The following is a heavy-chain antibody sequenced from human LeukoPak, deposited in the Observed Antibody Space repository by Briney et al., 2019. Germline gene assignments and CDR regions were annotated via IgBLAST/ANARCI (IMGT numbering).Heavy chain of an antibody. J-gene: IGHJ4*02. CDR3: AREYAHYSFDY. Sequence: GASVKVSCKASGGTFSSYAISWVRQAPGQGLEWMGGIIPIFGTANYAQKFQGRVTITADESTSTAYMELSCLRSEDTAVYYCAREYAHYSFDYWGQGTLVTVSS. V-gene: IGHV1-69*13. CDR1: GGTFSSYA. CDR2: IIPIFGTA.